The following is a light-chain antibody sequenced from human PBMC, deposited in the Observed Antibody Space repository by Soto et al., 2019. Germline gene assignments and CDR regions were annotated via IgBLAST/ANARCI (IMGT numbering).Light chain of an antibody. Sequence: QPALTQPPSASGSPRQSVTISCTGTSSDVGGYNYVSWYQQHPGKAPKLMIYEVSKRPSGVPDRFSGSKSGNTASLTVSGLQAEDEADYYCSSYAGSNNFVFGTGTKVTVL. J-gene: IGLJ1*01. CDR1: SSDVGGYNY. CDR2: EVS. CDR3: SSYAGSNNFV. V-gene: IGLV2-8*01.